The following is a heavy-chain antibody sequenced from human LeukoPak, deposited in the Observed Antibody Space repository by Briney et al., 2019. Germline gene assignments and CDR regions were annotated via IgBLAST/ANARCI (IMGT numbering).Heavy chain of an antibody. J-gene: IGHJ4*02. V-gene: IGHV1-3*03. Sequence: ASVKVSCKASGYTFTSYAMHWVRQAPGQRLEWMGWINAGNGNTKYSQEFQGGVTITRDTSASTAYMELSSLRSEDMAVYYCARAPLWFGELLYYFDYWGQGTLATVSS. CDR1: GYTFTSYA. CDR3: ARAPLWFGELLYYFDY. CDR2: INAGNGNT. D-gene: IGHD3-10*01.